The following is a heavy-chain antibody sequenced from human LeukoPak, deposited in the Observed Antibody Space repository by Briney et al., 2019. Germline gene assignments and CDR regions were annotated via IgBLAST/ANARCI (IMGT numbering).Heavy chain of an antibody. CDR2: ISGSGGST. CDR3: ARDWKQLVPNLDY. V-gene: IGHV3-23*01. D-gene: IGHD6-6*01. Sequence: QSGGSLRLSCAASGFTFTTYAMSWVRQAPGKGLEWVSGISGSGGSTYYADSVKGRFTISRDNSKNTLHLQMNSLRAEDTALYYCARDWKQLVPNLDYWGQGTLVTVSS. CDR1: GFTFTTYA. J-gene: IGHJ4*02.